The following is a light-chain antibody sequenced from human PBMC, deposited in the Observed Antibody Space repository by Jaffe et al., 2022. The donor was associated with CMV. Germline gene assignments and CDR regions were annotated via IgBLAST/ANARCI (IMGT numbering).Light chain of an antibody. Sequence: SYELTQPPSVSVSPGQTANIICSGDRLGDKYVSWYQQKPGQAPVVVIYEDIKRPSGTPERISGSNSGNTATLTISGTQTMDEADYYCQVRDSYTVVFGGGTKLSVL. CDR3: QVRDSYTVV. J-gene: IGLJ2*01. V-gene: IGLV3-1*01. CDR1: RLGDKY. CDR2: EDI.